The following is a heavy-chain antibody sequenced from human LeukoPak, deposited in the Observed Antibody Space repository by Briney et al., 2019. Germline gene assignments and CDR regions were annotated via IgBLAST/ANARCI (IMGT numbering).Heavy chain of an antibody. CDR1: GGTFSSYA. CDR3: ARDGGIRYFDWLLSGWFDP. Sequence: GSSVKVSCKASGGTFSSYAISWVRQAPGQGLEWMGGIIPIFDTANYAQKSQGRVTITADESTSTAYMELSSLRSEDTALYYCARDGGIRYFDWLLSGWFDPWGQGTLVTVSS. CDR2: IIPIFDTA. D-gene: IGHD3-9*01. J-gene: IGHJ5*02. V-gene: IGHV1-69*01.